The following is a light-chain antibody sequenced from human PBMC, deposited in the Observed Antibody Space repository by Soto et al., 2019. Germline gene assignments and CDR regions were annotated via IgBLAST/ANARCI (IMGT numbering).Light chain of an antibody. CDR2: AAT. CDR1: QAITNN. J-gene: IGKJ4*01. Sequence: DIQMTQSPSSLSASVEDRVTITCRASQAITNNLAWYQHKPGTSPNLLIYAATTLQSGVPSRFSGSGAGTDFTLTISSLQPEDVATYFCQVYNNAPPLTLGGGTKVEIK. CDR3: QVYNNAPPLT. V-gene: IGKV1-27*01.